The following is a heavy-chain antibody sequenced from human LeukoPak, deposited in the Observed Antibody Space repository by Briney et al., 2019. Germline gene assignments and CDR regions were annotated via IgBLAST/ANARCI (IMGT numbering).Heavy chain of an antibody. CDR2: IYYSGST. J-gene: IGHJ5*02. CDR3: ARSYSSGWYDVGGWFDP. D-gene: IGHD6-19*01. CDR1: GGSISSYY. V-gene: IGHV4-59*12. Sequence: SETLSLTCTVSGGSISSYYCSWIRQPPGKGLEWIGYIYYSGSTYYNPSLKSRVTISVDTSKNQFSLKLSSVTAADTAVYYCARSYSSGWYDVGGWFDPSGQGTLVTVSS.